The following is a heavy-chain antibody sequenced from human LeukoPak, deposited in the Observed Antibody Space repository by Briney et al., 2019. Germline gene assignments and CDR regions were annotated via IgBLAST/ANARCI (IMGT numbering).Heavy chain of an antibody. J-gene: IGHJ4*02. V-gene: IGHV4-34*01. CDR3: ARSTYYDYVWGSYRSIPLDY. D-gene: IGHD3-16*02. CDR2: INHSGST. Sequence: SETLYLTCAVYGGSFSGYYWSWIRQPPGKGVEWIGEINHSGSTNYNPSLKSRVTISVDTSKNQFSLKLSSVTAADTAVYYCARSTYYDYVWGSYRSIPLDYWGQGTLVTVSS. CDR1: GGSFSGYY.